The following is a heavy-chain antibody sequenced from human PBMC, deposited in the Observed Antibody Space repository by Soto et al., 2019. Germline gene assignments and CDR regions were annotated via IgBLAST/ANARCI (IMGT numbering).Heavy chain of an antibody. D-gene: IGHD2-15*01. CDR1: GISVSTSDYY. J-gene: IGHJ4*02. V-gene: IGHV4-39*01. CDR3: AGFVVPASRNSDFDY. CDR2: IYYSGST. Sequence: SETLSLTCTVSGISVSTSDYYWGWVRQPPGKGLDWIGNIYYSGSTFYNPSLRSRVTLSADTSKNQFSLRLNSVTVADTAVYFCAGFVVPASRNSDFDYWGQETLVTVSS.